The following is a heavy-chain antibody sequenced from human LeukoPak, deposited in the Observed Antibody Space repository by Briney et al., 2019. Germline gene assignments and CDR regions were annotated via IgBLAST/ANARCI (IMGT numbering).Heavy chain of an antibody. Sequence: SETLSPTCTVSGGSISSYYWSWIRQPPGKGLEWIGYIYYSGSTNYNPSLKSRVTISVDTSKNQFSLKLNSVTAADTAVYYCARGLYYYDSSGYYRRLNWFDPWGQGTLVTVSS. D-gene: IGHD3-22*01. CDR3: ARGLYYYDSSGYYRRLNWFDP. V-gene: IGHV4-59*01. CDR2: IYYSGST. J-gene: IGHJ5*02. CDR1: GGSISSYY.